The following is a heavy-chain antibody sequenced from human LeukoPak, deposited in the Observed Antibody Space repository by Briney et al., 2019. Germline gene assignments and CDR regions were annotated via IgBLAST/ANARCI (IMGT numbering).Heavy chain of an antibody. CDR3: ANTRYGSGWYYFDY. CDR2: ISWNSGSI. J-gene: IGHJ4*02. CDR1: GFTFDDYA. D-gene: IGHD6-19*01. Sequence: HSGRSLRLSCAASGFTFDDYAMHWVRQAPGKGLEWVSGISWNSGSIGYADSVKGRFTISRDNAKNSLYLQMNSLRAEDTALYYCANTRYGSGWYYFDYWGQGTLVTVSS. V-gene: IGHV3-9*01.